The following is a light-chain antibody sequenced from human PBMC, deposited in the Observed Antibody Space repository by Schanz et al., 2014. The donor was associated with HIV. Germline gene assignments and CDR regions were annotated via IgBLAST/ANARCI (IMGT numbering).Light chain of an antibody. V-gene: IGLV2-14*01. CDR1: SSDIGGHNY. CDR2: DVS. CDR3: CSYTGSGTLV. J-gene: IGLJ2*01. Sequence: QSVLTQPASVSGSPGQSITISCIGSSSDIGGHNYVSWYQQYSGKAPKLVIYDVSYRPSGVSWRFSASKSGNTASLTISGLQAEDEADYYCCSYTGSGTLVFGGGTKLTVL.